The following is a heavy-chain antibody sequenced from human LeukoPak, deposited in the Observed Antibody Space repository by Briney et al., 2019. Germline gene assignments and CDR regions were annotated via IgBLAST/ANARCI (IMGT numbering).Heavy chain of an antibody. CDR1: GFTFSTYA. D-gene: IGHD1-26*01. CDR2: ISGSGVVNT. J-gene: IGHJ6*02. Sequence: GGSLRLSCAASGFTFSTYAMTWVRQAPGKGLEWVSLISGSGVVNTYYADSVKGRFTISRDNSKNTLSLQMNSLRAEDTAVYYCAEDVRVGGGGMDVWGQGTPVTVSS. V-gene: IGHV3-23*01. CDR3: AEDVRVGGGGMDV.